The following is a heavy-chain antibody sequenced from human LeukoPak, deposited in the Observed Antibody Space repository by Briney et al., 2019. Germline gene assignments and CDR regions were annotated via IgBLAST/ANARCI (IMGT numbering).Heavy chain of an antibody. CDR2: MNPNSGNT. D-gene: IGHD3-10*01. V-gene: IGHV1-8*03. CDR1: GYTFTSYD. J-gene: IGHJ6*03. CDR3: AREGNYYGSGRPHYMDV. Sequence: ASVKVSCKASGYTFTSYDINWVRQATGQGLEWMGWMNPNSGNTGYAQKFQGRVTITRNTSISTAYMELSSLRSEDTAVYYCAREGNYYGSGRPHYMDVWGKGTTVTVSS.